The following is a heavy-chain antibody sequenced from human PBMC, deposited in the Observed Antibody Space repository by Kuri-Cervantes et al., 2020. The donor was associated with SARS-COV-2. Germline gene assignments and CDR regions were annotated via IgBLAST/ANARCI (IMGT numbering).Heavy chain of an antibody. CDR3: AREYYYDSSCYYYTRYYYYYGMDV. Sequence: ESLKISCAVYGGSFSGYYWSWLRQPPGKGLEWIGEINHSGSTNYNPSLKSRVTISVDTSKNQFSLKLSSVTAADTAVYYCAREYYYDSSCYYYTRYYYYYGMDVWGQGTTVTVSS. CDR1: GGSFSGYY. CDR2: INHSGST. J-gene: IGHJ6*02. V-gene: IGHV4-34*01. D-gene: IGHD3-22*01.